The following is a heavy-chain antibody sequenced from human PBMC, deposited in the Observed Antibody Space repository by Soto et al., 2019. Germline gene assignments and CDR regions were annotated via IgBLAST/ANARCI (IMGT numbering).Heavy chain of an antibody. J-gene: IGHJ6*02. CDR2: IIPIFGTA. CDR1: GGTFSSYA. V-gene: IGHV1-69*13. Sequence: SVKVSCKASGGTFSSYAISCVRQAPGQGLEWMGGIIPIFGTANYAQKFQGRVTITADESTSTAYMELSSLRSEDTAVYYCASSGPLYYDFWSGDYGVDVWGQGTTVTVSS. D-gene: IGHD3-3*01. CDR3: ASSGPLYYDFWSGDYGVDV.